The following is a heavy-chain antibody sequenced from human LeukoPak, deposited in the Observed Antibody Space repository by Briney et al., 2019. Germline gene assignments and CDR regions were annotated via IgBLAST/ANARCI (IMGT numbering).Heavy chain of an antibody. CDR2: IYYSGST. Sequence: SQTLSLTCTVSGGSISSGGYYWSWIRQHPGKGLEWIGYIYYSGSTYYNPSLKSRVTISVDTSKNQFSLKLSSVTAADTAVYYCARIAARSIDYWGQGTLVTVSS. CDR1: GGSISSGGYY. CDR3: ARIAARSIDY. D-gene: IGHD6-6*01. J-gene: IGHJ4*02. V-gene: IGHV4-31*03.